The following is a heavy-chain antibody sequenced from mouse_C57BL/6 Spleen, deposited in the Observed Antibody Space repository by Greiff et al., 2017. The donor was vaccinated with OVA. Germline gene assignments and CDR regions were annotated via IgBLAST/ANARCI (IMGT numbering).Heavy chain of an antibody. CDR2: IWRGGST. J-gene: IGHJ4*01. CDR3: AKEEKNLGYAMDY. V-gene: IGHV2-5*01. CDR1: GFSLTSYG. Sequence: VQLQQSGPGLVQPSQSLSITCTVSGFSLTSYGVHWVRQSPGKGLEWLGVIWRGGSTDYNAAFMSRLSITKDNSKSQVFFKMNSLQADDTAIYYCAKEEKNLGYAMDYWGQGTSVTVSS.